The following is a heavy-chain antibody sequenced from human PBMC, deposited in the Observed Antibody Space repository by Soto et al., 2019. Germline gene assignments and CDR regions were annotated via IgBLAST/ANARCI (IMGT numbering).Heavy chain of an antibody. CDR3: ARVSHYYYDSSGYYSYYFDY. Sequence: PSETLSLTCAVSGGSISSGGYSWSWIRQPPGKGLEGIGYIYHSGSTYYNPSLKSRVTISVDRSKNQFSLKLSSVTAADTAVYYCARVSHYYYDSSGYYSYYFDYWGQGTLVTVSS. D-gene: IGHD3-22*01. CDR1: GGSISSGGYS. J-gene: IGHJ4*02. CDR2: IYHSGST. V-gene: IGHV4-30-2*01.